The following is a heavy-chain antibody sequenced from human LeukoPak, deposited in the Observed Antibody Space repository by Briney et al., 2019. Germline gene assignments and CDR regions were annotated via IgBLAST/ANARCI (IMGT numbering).Heavy chain of an antibody. CDR3: ASKDTSGWYEEA. CDR2: INPGGGST. D-gene: IGHD6-19*01. CDR1: GYTFTSYY. Sequence: GASVKVSCKASGYTFTSYYIHWVRQAPGQGLEWMGVINPGGGSTSYAQKFQGRVTVTRDTSTSTVYMELSSLRSEDTAVYYCASKDTSGWYEEAWGQGSLVTVSS. V-gene: IGHV1-46*01. J-gene: IGHJ5*02.